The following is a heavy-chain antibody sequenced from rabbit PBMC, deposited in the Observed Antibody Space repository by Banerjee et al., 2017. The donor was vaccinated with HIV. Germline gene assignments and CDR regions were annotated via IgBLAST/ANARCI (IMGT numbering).Heavy chain of an antibody. CDR1: GIDFSSYYY. CDR3: ASNTYDDYGDYFGEYYFNL. V-gene: IGHV1S43*01. Sequence: QQQLEESGGGLVKPGGTLTLTCKASGIDFSSYYYMCWVRQAPGKGLELIACIYTSSGSTWYASWVNGRFTISRSTSLNTVDLKMTSLTAADTATYFCASNTYDDYGDYFGEYYFNLWGQGTLVTVS. D-gene: IGHD2-1*01. CDR2: IYTSSGST. J-gene: IGHJ4*01.